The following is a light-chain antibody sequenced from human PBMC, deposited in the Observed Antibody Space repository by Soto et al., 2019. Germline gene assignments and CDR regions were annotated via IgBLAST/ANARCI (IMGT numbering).Light chain of an antibody. V-gene: IGLV3-9*01. J-gene: IGLJ2*01. CDR3: QVWDSSFVV. CDR2: RDT. Sequence: SYELTQPLSVSVALGQTARITCGGNNIGSKNVHWYQQKPGQAPVVVIYRDTNRPSGIPERFSGSSSGNTATLTISRAQAGDEADYYCQVWDSSFVVFGGGTKVTVL. CDR1: NIGSKN.